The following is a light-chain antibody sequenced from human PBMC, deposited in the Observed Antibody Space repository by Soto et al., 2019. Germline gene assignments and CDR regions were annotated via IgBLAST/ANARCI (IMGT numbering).Light chain of an antibody. V-gene: IGKV3-20*01. Sequence: GGWATLSCSTSQSISNNYLAWYQQKRGQAPRLLIWGASIRATGLPDRFGGGGSGTDFTLTISRLEAEDFAVYYCQQYGRSPGTFGQGTKVDIK. CDR3: QQYGRSPGT. CDR1: QSISNNY. CDR2: GAS. J-gene: IGKJ1*01.